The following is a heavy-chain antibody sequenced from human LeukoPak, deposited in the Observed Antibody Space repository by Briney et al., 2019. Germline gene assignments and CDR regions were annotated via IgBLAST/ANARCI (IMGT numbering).Heavy chain of an antibody. CDR2: IDASGGST. Sequence: GGSLRLSCAASGFTFSSYAMTWVRQAPGKGLEWVSSIDASGGSTYYADSVKGRFTISRGNSKNTFFLQMNTLRAADTAVYYCAKGSGSGWYGWFAPWGQGTLVTVSS. J-gene: IGHJ5*02. D-gene: IGHD6-19*01. CDR1: GFTFSSYA. V-gene: IGHV3-23*01. CDR3: AKGSGSGWYGWFAP.